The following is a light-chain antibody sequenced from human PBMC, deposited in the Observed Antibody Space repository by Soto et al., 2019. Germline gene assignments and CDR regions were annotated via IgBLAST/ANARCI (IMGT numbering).Light chain of an antibody. Sequence: QSALTQPASVSGSPGQSITISCTGTSSDVGGYNFVSWYQQHPGKAPKLLIHEVSNRPSGVSHRFSGSKYGNTASLTIPGLQTEDEADYYCSSYTTSSTPHYVFGTGTKLTVL. CDR2: EVS. V-gene: IGLV2-14*01. J-gene: IGLJ1*01. CDR3: SSYTTSSTPHYV. CDR1: SSDVGGYNF.